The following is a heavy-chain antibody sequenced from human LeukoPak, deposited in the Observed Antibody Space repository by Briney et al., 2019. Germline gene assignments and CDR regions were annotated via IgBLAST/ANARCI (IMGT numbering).Heavy chain of an antibody. D-gene: IGHD6-6*01. V-gene: IGHV1-18*01. CDR2: ISAYNGNT. CDR3: AREYSSSSGIYFDY. Sequence: ASVKVSCKASGYIFSNYGMNWVRQAPGQGLEWMGWISAYNGNTNYAQKLQGRVTMTTDTSTSTAYMELSSLRSEDTAVYYCAREYSSSSGIYFDYWGQGTLVTVSS. J-gene: IGHJ4*02. CDR1: GYIFSNYG.